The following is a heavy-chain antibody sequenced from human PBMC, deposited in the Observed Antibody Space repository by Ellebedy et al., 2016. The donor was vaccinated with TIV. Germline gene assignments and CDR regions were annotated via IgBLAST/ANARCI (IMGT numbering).Heavy chain of an antibody. V-gene: IGHV4-4*02. CDR2: IYHSGDT. J-gene: IGHJ3*02. D-gene: IGHD3-3*01. CDR1: GGSISSSNW. Sequence: MPSETLSLTCAVSGGSISSSNWWSWVRQPPGKGLEWIGEIYHSGDTNYNPSLKSRVTIPVDKSKNQFSLKLSSVTAADTAVYYCARVLRGAFDIWGQGTMVTVSS. CDR3: ARVLRGAFDI.